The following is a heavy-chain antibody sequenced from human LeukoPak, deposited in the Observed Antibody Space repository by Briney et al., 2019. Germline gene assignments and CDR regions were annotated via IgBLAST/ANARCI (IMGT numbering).Heavy chain of an antibody. J-gene: IGHJ4*02. CDR2: ISSSGSTI. D-gene: IGHD2-2*01. CDR3: ARTGDCSSTSRYFDY. CDR1: GFTFSDYY. V-gene: IGHV3-11*04. Sequence: GGSLRLSCAASGFTFSDYYMSWIRQAPGKGLEWVSYISSSGSTIYYADSVKGRFTISRDNAKNSLYLQMNSLRAEDTAVYYCARTGDCSSTSRYFDYWGQGTLVTVSS.